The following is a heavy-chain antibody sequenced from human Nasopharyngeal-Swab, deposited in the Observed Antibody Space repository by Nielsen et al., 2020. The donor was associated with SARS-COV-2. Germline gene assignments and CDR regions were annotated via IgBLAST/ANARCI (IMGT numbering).Heavy chain of an antibody. D-gene: IGHD4-17*01. CDR2: FDPEDGKT. Sequence: ASVKVSCKVSGYTFTELSMHWVRQAPGKGLEWMGGFDPEDGKTIYAQKFQGRVTMTRDTSTSTVYMELSSLRSEDTAGYYCARDIGDYDPEYYYYYMDVWGKGTTVTVSS. CDR1: GYTFTELS. V-gene: IGHV1-24*01. CDR3: ARDIGDYDPEYYYYYMDV. J-gene: IGHJ6*03.